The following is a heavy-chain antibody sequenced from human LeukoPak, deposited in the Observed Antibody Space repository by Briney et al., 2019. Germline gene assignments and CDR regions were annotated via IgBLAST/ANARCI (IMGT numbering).Heavy chain of an antibody. CDR1: GFTFSSYS. V-gene: IGHV3-48*04. D-gene: IGHD1-26*01. J-gene: IGHJ4*02. CDR3: ARSFGGSYPHFDY. CDR2: ISSSRTTV. Sequence: PGGSLRLSCAASGFTFSSYSMNWVRQAPGKGLEWVSFISSSRTTVYYADSVKGRFTISRDNAENSVSLQMNSLRAEDTAVYYCARSFGGSYPHFDYWGQGALVTVSS.